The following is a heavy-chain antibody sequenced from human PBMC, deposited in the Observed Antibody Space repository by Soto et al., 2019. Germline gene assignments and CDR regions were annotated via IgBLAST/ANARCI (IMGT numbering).Heavy chain of an antibody. V-gene: IGHV1-46*01. CDR3: ARGVLRFLEWLSGPYYFDY. J-gene: IGHJ4*02. CDR1: GYTFTSYY. CDR2: INPSGGST. D-gene: IGHD3-3*01. Sequence: ASVKVSCKASGYTFTSYYMHWVRQAPGQGLEWMGIINPSGGSTSYAQKFQGRVTVTRDTSTSTVYMELSSLRSEDTAVYYCARGVLRFLEWLSGPYYFDYWGQGTLVTVSS.